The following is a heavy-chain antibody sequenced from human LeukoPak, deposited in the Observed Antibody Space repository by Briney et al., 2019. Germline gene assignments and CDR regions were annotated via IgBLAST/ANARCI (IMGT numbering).Heavy chain of an antibody. J-gene: IGHJ4*02. CDR3: ARDGAGTFDY. CDR1: GFTFDDYA. D-gene: IGHD6-13*01. CDR2: ISGDGGST. V-gene: IGHV3-43*02. Sequence: PGGSLRLSCAASGFTFDDYAMHWVRQAPGKGLEWVSLISGDGGSTYYADSVKGRFTISRDNAKNSLYLQMNSLRAEDTAVYYCARDGAGTFDYWGQGTLVTVSS.